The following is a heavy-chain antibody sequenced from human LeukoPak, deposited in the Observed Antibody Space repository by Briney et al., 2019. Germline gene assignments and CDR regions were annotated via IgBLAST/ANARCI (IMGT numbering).Heavy chain of an antibody. V-gene: IGHV3-48*03. CDR1: GFTFSSYE. D-gene: IGHD6-25*01. CDR3: ASKYSSGWDGDY. CDR2: ISTSGSTI. Sequence: PGGSLRLSCAASGFTFSSYEMNWVRQAPGKGLEWVSYISTSGSTIYYADSVKGRFTISRDNAKKSLYLQMNSLRAEDTAVYYCASKYSSGWDGDYWGQGTLVTVSS. J-gene: IGHJ4*02.